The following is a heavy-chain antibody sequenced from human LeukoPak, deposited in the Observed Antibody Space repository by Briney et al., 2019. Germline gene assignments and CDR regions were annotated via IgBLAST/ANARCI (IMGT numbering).Heavy chain of an antibody. V-gene: IGHV1-18*01. CDR2: ISAYNGNT. Sequence: ASVKVSCKASGYTFTSYGISWVRQAPGQGLEWMGWISAYNGNTNYAQKLQGRVTMTTDTSTSTAYMELRSLRSDDTAVYYCARAPHVFWDKNWFAPWAREPLVTVSS. CDR1: GYTFTSYG. D-gene: IGHD3-3*01. CDR3: ARAPHVFWDKNWFAP. J-gene: IGHJ5*02.